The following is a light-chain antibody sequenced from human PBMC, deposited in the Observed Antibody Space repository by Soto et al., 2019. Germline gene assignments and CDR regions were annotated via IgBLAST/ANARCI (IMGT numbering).Light chain of an antibody. Sequence: QSALTQPRSVSGSPGQSVTISCTGTSSDVGGYNYVTWYQQHPVKAPKLMIYDVTKRPSGVPDRFSGSKSGNTASLTISGLQAEDEADYYCCSYAGRSSLIFGGGTKVTVL. CDR1: SSDVGGYNY. J-gene: IGLJ2*01. CDR3: CSYAGRSSLI. CDR2: DVT. V-gene: IGLV2-11*01.